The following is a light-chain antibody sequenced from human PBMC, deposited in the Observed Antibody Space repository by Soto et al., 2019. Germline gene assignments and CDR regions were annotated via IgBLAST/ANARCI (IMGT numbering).Light chain of an antibody. CDR3: CSYAGSTTVGV. J-gene: IGLJ3*02. V-gene: IGLV2-23*01. Sequence: QSALTQPASVSGSPGQSITISCTGPRSDIGTYNLVSWYQQHPGKAPKLMIYEGSRRPSGVSNRFSGSRSGNTASLTISGLQAEDEADYYCCSYAGSTTVGVFGGGTKVTVL. CDR1: RSDIGTYNL. CDR2: EGS.